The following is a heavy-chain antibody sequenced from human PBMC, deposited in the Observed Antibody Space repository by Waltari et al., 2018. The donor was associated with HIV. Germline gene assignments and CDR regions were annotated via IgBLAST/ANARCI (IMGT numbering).Heavy chain of an antibody. V-gene: IGHV3-30*18. J-gene: IGHJ4*02. CDR1: SFSFSSDG. CDR2: ISYDGSNR. Sequence: QVQLVESGGGVVQLGRSMSLARAAPSFSFSSDGFRWVRQSPGKGLEWVALISYDGSNRYYADSVKGRFTISRDNSKNTLWLQMSSLRAEDTAVYYCAKGGTVYGYYHYFDYWGQGTLVTVSS. D-gene: IGHD5-18*01. CDR3: AKGGTVYGYYHYFDY.